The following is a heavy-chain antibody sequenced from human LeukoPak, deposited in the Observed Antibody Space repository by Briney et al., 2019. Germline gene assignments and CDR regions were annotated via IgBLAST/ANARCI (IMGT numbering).Heavy chain of an antibody. V-gene: IGHV1-2*02. Sequence: GASVKVSCKASGYTFTGYYMHWVRQAPGQGLEWMGWINPNSGGTNYAQKFQGRVTMTRDTSISTAYMELSRLRSDDTAVYYCARGILGSSWYPTFDYWGQGTLVTVSS. CDR3: ARGILGSSWYPTFDY. D-gene: IGHD6-13*01. CDR1: GYTFTGYY. J-gene: IGHJ4*02. CDR2: INPNSGGT.